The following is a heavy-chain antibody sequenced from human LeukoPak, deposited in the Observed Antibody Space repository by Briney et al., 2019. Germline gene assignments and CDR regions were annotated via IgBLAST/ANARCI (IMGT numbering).Heavy chain of an antibody. V-gene: IGHV1-69*13. J-gene: IGHJ1*01. D-gene: IGHD3-9*01. Sequence: ASVKVSCKASGGTFSSYAISWVRQAPGQGLEWMGGIIPIFGTANYAQKFQGRVTITADESTSTAYMELSSLRSEDTAVYYCARDSSEFRSLIFHWGQGTLVTVSS. CDR3: ARDSSEFRSLIFH. CDR1: GGTFSSYA. CDR2: IIPIFGTA.